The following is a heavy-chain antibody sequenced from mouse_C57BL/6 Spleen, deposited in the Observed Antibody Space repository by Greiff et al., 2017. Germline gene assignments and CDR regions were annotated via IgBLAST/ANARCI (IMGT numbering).Heavy chain of an antibody. CDR1: GYTFTDYY. Sequence: VKLMESGAELVRPGASVKLSCKASGYTFTDYYINWVKQRPGQGLEWIARIYPGSGNTYYNEKFKGKATLTAEKSSSTAYMQLSSLTSEDSAVYFCARSEGDYASFAYWGQGTLVTVSA. D-gene: IGHD2-4*01. CDR3: ARSEGDYASFAY. CDR2: IYPGSGNT. J-gene: IGHJ3*01. V-gene: IGHV1-76*01.